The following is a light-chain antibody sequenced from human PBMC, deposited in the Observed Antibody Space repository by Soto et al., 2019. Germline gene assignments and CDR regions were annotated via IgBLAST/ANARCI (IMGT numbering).Light chain of an antibody. J-gene: IGKJ3*01. V-gene: IGKV2-28*01. Sequence: DIVMTQSPLSLPVTPGEPASISCRSNQSLLHSNGYNYLDWYLQKPGQSPQFLIYLGSNRASGVPDRFSGSGSGTDFTLKISRVEAEDIGVYYCMQALQTPFTFGPGTKVDIK. CDR2: LGS. CDR3: MQALQTPFT. CDR1: QSLLHSNGYNY.